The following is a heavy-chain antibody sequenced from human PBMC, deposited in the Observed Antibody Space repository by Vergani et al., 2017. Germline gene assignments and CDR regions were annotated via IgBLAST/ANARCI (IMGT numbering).Heavy chain of an antibody. J-gene: IGHJ4*02. Sequence: QVQLQESGPGLVKPSETLSLTCTVSGGSISSYYWSWIRQPPGKGLEWIGYIYYSGSTNYNPSLKSRVTISVDTSKNQFSLKLSSVTAADTAVYYCARRYYDSGGRGLPGYYFDYWGQGTLVTVSS. CDR2: IYYSGST. D-gene: IGHD3-22*01. CDR3: ARRYYDSGGRGLPGYYFDY. CDR1: GGSISSYY. V-gene: IGHV4-59*01.